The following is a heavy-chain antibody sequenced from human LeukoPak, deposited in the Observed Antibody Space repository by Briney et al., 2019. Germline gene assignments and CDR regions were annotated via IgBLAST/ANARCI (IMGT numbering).Heavy chain of an antibody. D-gene: IGHD6-13*01. J-gene: IGHJ6*02. CDR2: IDPSDSYT. CDR3: ARSIAAAGTAHYYYYYGMDV. Sequence: GESLQISCKGSGYSFTSYWISWVRQMPGKGLEWMGRIDPSDSYTNYSPSFQGHVTISADKSISTAYLQWSSLKASDTAMYYCARSIAAAGTAHYYYYYGMDVWGQGTTVTVSS. V-gene: IGHV5-10-1*01. CDR1: GYSFTSYW.